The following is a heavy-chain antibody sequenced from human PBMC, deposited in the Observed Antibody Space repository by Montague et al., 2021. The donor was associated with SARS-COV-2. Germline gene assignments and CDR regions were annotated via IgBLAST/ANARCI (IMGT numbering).Heavy chain of an antibody. J-gene: IGHJ5*02. CDR3: ARHMGHVLVSVTGTNWFDP. D-gene: IGHD5/OR15-5a*01. CDR1: GGALNSGPYY. CDR2: IHYSGYT. Sequence: SETLSLTCAVSGGALNSGPYYWGWIRQPPGKGLEWLASIHYSGYTYNHPSLRSRVTISVDSSKNQFSLKLNSVTAADTAIYYCARHMGHVLVSVTGTNWFDPWGQGTLVTVSS. V-gene: IGHV4-39*01.